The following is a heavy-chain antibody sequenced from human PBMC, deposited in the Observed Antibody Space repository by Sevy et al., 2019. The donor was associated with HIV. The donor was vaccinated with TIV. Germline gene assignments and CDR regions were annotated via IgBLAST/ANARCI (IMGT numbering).Heavy chain of an antibody. CDR1: GFTFSSYA. Sequence: GGSLRLSCAASGFTFSSYAMHWVRQAPGKGLEWVAVISYDGSNKYYADSVKGRFTISRDNSKNTLYLQMNSLRAEDTAVYYCAGGRWVEMATISLYFDYWGQGTLVTVSS. J-gene: IGHJ4*02. D-gene: IGHD5-12*01. CDR3: AGGRWVEMATISLYFDY. V-gene: IGHV3-30-3*01. CDR2: ISYDGSNK.